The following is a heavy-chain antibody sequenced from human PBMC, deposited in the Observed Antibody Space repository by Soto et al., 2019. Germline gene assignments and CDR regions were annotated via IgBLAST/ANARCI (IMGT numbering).Heavy chain of an antibody. J-gene: IGHJ4*02. CDR3: AKVGWGGDS. CDR1: GGSITSHHYY. Sequence: QLQVQESGPGQVKPSQTLSLTCTVSGGSITSHHYYWGWIRQPPGKGLEWIGFKPYTGSPDYNPSLKSRVVISIDRSKNQFSLKLSSVTATDTAVYFCAKVGWGGDSWGQGTLVTVSS. V-gene: IGHV4-61*05. D-gene: IGHD7-27*01. CDR2: KPYTGSP.